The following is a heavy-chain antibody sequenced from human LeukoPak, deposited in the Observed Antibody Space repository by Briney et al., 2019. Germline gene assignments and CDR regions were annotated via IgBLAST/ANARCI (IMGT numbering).Heavy chain of an antibody. D-gene: IGHD1-14*01. Sequence: PGGSLRLSCAASGFTFSSYGMHWVRQAPGKGLEGVAIISHDGNNKYYADSVKGRSTISRDNSKNTLYLQMNSLRAEDTAVYYCAKEYLSGFDPWGQGTLVTVSS. CDR1: GFTFSSYG. CDR3: AKEYLSGFDP. CDR2: ISHDGNNK. J-gene: IGHJ5*02. V-gene: IGHV3-30*18.